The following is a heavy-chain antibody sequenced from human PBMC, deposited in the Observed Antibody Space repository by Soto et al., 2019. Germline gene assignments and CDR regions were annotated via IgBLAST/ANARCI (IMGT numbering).Heavy chain of an antibody. V-gene: IGHV4-31*03. CDR2: IYYSGNT. CDR3: ARGRGYSYGLDP. CDR1: GGSISSNDFY. J-gene: IGHJ5*02. Sequence: SETLSLTCIVSGGSISSNDFYWSWIRQHPGKGLEWIGYIYYSGNTYYNPSLKSRVTILVDTSKNQFSLKVSSVTAADTAVYYGARGRGYSYGLDPWGQGTLVSVSS. D-gene: IGHD5-18*01.